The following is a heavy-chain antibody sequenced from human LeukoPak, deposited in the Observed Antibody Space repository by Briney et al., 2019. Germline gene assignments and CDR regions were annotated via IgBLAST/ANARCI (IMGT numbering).Heavy chain of an antibody. CDR1: GFTFRSYG. V-gene: IGHV3-30*02. J-gene: IGHJ2*01. CDR2: IRYDGNYQ. CDR3: AKDGTDYGRNSYDWFFDL. D-gene: IGHD4-23*01. Sequence: GGSLRLSCSASGFTFRSYGFHWVRQAPGKGLEWVAFIRYDGNYQSYPDSVRGRFTISRDNSKNTLYLQVSSLRPEDTAIYYCAKDGTDYGRNSYDWFFDLWGRGTLVTVSS.